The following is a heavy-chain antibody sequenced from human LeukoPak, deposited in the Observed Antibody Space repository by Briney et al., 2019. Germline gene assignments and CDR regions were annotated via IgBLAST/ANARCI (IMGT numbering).Heavy chain of an antibody. J-gene: IGHJ4*02. D-gene: IGHD3-10*01. CDR2: ISADGTIT. CDR3: AKGSYGSGTIGGFFDY. Sequence: GGSLRLSCAASGFTFDDYAMHWVRQAPGKGLEWVSLISADGTITYYADSVKGRFTTSRDNSENFLYFQMNSLRTEDTALYYCAKGSYGSGTIGGFFDYWGQGTLVTVSS. V-gene: IGHV3-43*02. CDR1: GFTFDDYA.